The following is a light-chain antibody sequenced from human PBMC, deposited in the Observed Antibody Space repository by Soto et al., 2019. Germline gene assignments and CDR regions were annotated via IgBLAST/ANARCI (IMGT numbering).Light chain of an antibody. J-gene: IGLJ1*01. CDR1: SSNIGSFT. V-gene: IGLV1-44*01. CDR2: SNN. Sequence: QSVLTQPPSASGTPGQRVTSACSGSSSNIGSFTVNWYQHVPGTAPKLLIYSNNQRPSGVPDRFSGSKSGTSASLAISGLKSEDEADYYCAAWDDSLNGYVFATGTKLTVL. CDR3: AAWDDSLNGYV.